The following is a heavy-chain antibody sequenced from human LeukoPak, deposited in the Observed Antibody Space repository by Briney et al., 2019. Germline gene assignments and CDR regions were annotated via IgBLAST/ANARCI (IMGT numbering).Heavy chain of an antibody. CDR1: GYTFTSYG. CDR2: ISAYNGNT. D-gene: IGHD3-3*01. V-gene: IGHV1-18*01. J-gene: IGHJ4*02. CDR3: ARDGDYDFWSGYPTAYPVDY. Sequence: ASVKVSCKASGYTFTSYGISWVRQAPGQGLEWMGWISAYNGNTSYAQKLQGRVTMTTDTSTSTAYMELRSLRSDDTAVYYCARDGDYDFWSGYPTAYPVDYWGQGTLVTVSS.